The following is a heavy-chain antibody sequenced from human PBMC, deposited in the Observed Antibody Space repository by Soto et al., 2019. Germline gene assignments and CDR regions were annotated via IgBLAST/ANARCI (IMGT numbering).Heavy chain of an antibody. J-gene: IGHJ5*02. V-gene: IGHV4-34*01. CDR3: ARVGSVLLWFGGFS. CDR1: GGSFSGYY. CDR2: INHSGST. Sequence: EPLSLTCAVYGGSFSGYYWSWIRQPPGKGLEWIGEINHSGSTNYNPSLKSRVTISVDTSKNQFSLKLSSVTAADTAVYYCARVGSVLLWFGGFSWGQGTLVTVSS. D-gene: IGHD3-10*01.